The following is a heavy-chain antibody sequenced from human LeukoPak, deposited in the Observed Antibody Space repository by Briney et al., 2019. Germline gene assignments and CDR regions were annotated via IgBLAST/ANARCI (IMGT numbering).Heavy chain of an antibody. V-gene: IGHV4-30-4*01. CDR3: ARSGPNSDS. CDR2: IYHSGAT. Sequence: MASETLSLTCTVSGGSISSGDYYWTWIRQPPGKGLEWIGYIYHSGATSSNPSLRGRGTVSVDTSKNQFSLRLTSVTAADTAVYYCARSGPNSDSWGQGILVTVSS. J-gene: IGHJ5*01. D-gene: IGHD4/OR15-4a*01. CDR1: GGSISSGDYY.